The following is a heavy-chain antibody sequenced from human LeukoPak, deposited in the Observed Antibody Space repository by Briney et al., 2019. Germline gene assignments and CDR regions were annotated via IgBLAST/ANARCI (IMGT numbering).Heavy chain of an antibody. J-gene: IGHJ4*02. CDR3: ARPEGRGYSGFDLHY. Sequence: ASVKVSCKASGYTFTSHYIHWVRQAPGQGLGWMGIMTPNTGSTAYAQKFQGRVTMTRDTSTSTVYMELRGLRSEDTAVYYCARPEGRGYSGFDLHYWGQGTLVTVPS. CDR2: MTPNTGST. V-gene: IGHV1-46*01. D-gene: IGHD5-12*01. CDR1: GYTFTSHY.